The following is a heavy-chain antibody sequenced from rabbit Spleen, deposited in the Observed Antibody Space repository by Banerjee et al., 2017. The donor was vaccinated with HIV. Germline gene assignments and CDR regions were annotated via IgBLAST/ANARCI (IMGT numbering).Heavy chain of an antibody. CDR1: GFSFSANYY. J-gene: IGHJ4*01. V-gene: IGHV1S40*01. D-gene: IGHD4-1*01. Sequence: QSLEESGGGLVQPEGSLTLTCTASGFSFSANYYMCWVRQAPGKGLEWIGCINTGSGSAYYASWVNGRFTISSHNAQNTLYLQLNSLTAADTATYFCVREVAGRFGLWGPGTLVT. CDR3: VREVAGRFGL. CDR2: INTGSGSA.